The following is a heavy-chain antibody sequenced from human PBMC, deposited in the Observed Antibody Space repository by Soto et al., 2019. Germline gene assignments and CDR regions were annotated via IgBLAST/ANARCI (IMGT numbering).Heavy chain of an antibody. CDR3: AKDRGYYDSSGPRHY. D-gene: IGHD3-22*01. V-gene: IGHV3-23*01. Sequence: GGSLRLSCAASGFTFSSYAMSWVRQAPGKGLEWVSAISGSGGSTYYADSVKGRFTISRDNSKNTLYLQMNSLRAEDTAVYYCAKDRGYYDSSGPRHYWGQGTLVTVSS. CDR1: GFTFSSYA. J-gene: IGHJ4*02. CDR2: ISGSGGST.